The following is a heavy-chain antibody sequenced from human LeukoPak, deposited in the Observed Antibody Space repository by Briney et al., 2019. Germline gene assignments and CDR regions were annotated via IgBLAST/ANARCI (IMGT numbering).Heavy chain of an antibody. CDR2: ISGGGGDT. Sequence: GGSLRLSCAASGFTFNSYAMSWVRQAPGQGLEWVSGISGGGGDTYYAGSVKGRFTISRDNSKNALYLQMNSLRADDTAVYYCAKGHLSILFPFDSWGQGTLVTVSS. J-gene: IGHJ4*02. V-gene: IGHV3-23*01. CDR1: GFTFNSYA. CDR3: AKGHLSILFPFDS. D-gene: IGHD2-21*01.